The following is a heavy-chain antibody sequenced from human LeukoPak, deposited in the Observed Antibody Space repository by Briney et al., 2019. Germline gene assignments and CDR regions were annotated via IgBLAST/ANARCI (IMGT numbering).Heavy chain of an antibody. CDR2: ISSSSSYI. CDR1: GFTFGSYS. V-gene: IGHV3-21*01. J-gene: IGHJ3*02. CDR3: ARAMDTAMVTDAFDI. Sequence: NPGGSLRLSCAASGFTFGSYSMNWVRQAPGKGLEWVSSISSSSSYIYYADSVKGRFTISRDNAKNSLYLQMNSLRAEDTAVYYCARAMDTAMVTDAFDIWGQGTMVTVSS. D-gene: IGHD5-18*01.